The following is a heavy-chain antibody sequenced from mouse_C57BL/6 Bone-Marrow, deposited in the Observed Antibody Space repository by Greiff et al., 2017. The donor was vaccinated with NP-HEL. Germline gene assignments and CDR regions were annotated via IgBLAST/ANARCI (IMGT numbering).Heavy chain of an antibody. D-gene: IGHD2-3*01. CDR3: GRQIYDGYLYYFDY. Sequence: DVMLVESGGGLVQPKGSLKLSCAASGFSFNTYAMNWVRQAPGKGLEWVARIRSKSNNYATYYADSVKDRFTISRDDSESMLYLQMNNLKTEDTAMYYCGRQIYDGYLYYFDYGGQGTTLTVSS. CDR2: IRSKSNNYAT. V-gene: IGHV10-1*01. J-gene: IGHJ2*01. CDR1: GFSFNTYA.